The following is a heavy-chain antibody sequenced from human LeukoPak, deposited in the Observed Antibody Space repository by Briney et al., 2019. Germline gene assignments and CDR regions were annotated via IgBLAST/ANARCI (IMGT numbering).Heavy chain of an antibody. V-gene: IGHV3-64D*06. CDR2: ISSNGGST. Sequence: GGSLRLSCSASGLTFSRYAMHWVRQAPGKGLEYVSAISSNGGSTYYADSVKGRFTISRDNSRNTLHLQMSSLRVEDTAVYYCVKDSSSGSYFDYWGQRTLVTVSS. CDR3: VKDSSSGSYFDY. J-gene: IGHJ4*02. CDR1: GLTFSRYA. D-gene: IGHD3-10*01.